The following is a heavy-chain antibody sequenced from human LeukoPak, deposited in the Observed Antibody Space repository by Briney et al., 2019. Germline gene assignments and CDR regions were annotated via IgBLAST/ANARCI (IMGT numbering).Heavy chain of an antibody. CDR3: ARDGYYDSSGYYRNWFDP. CDR1: GGSISSGGYY. CDR2: INYSGST. Sequence: SETLSLTCTVSGGSISSGGYYWSWIRQHPGKGLEWFGYINYSGSTNYTPSLKSRVTISVDTSKNQFSLKLSSVTAADSAVYYCARDGYYDSSGYYRNWFDPWGQGTLVTVSS. D-gene: IGHD3-22*01. J-gene: IGHJ5*02. V-gene: IGHV4-31*03.